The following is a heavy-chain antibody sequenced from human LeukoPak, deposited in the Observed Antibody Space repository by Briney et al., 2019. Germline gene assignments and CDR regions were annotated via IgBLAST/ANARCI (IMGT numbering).Heavy chain of an antibody. CDR1: GFTFSSYS. CDR2: ISYDGNNK. Sequence: GGSLRLSCAASGFTFSSYSMHWVRQAPGKGLEWAAVISYDGNNKYYADSVKGRFTTSRDNSKNTLYLQMNSLTAEDTAVYYCARPRDFSGFYYALDYWGQGTLVTVSS. V-gene: IGHV3-30-3*01. D-gene: IGHD3-22*01. CDR3: ARPRDFSGFYYALDY. J-gene: IGHJ4*02.